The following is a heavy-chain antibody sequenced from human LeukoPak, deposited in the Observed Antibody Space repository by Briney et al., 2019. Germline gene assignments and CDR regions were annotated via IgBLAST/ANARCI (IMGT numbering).Heavy chain of an antibody. D-gene: IGHD1-26*01. CDR2: IYHSGST. CDR3: ASVVGATAPVLDY. J-gene: IGHJ4*02. Sequence: PSGTLSLTCAVSGGPISSSNWWSWVRQPPGKGLEWIGEIYHSGSTNYNPSLKSRVTISVDRSKNQFSLKLSSVTAADTAVYYCASVVGATAPVLDYRGQGTLVTVSS. V-gene: IGHV4-4*02. CDR1: GGPISSSNW.